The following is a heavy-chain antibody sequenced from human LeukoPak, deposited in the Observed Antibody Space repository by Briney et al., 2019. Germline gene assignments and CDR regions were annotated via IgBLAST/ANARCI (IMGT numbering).Heavy chain of an antibody. V-gene: IGHV3-73*01. J-gene: IGHJ5*02. CDR2: IKSKGGDYAT. CDR3: TRQSTDQDCSPTYCSNWFDP. CDR1: RLTLCLSP. Sequence: GGSLRLSCAASRLTLCLSPMEWVRQAPGKGLEWVGRIKSKGGDYATGYAASVTGRFTISRDDSKNTAYLKMNSLKTEDTAVYYMTRQSTDQDCSPTYCSNWFDPWGQGTLVTVSS. D-gene: IGHD2-15*01.